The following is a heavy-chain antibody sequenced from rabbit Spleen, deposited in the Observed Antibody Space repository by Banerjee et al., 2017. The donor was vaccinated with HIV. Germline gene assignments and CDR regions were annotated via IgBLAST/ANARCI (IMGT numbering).Heavy chain of an antibody. J-gene: IGHJ3*01. CDR3: TRDFDL. D-gene: IGHD2-1*01. CDR2: PYNGGGST. CDR1: GIDFSSKYW. V-gene: IGHV1S40*01. Sequence: QSLEESGGDLVKPGASLTLTCTASGIDFSSKYWICWVRQAPGKGLEWIACPYNGGGSTSYASWAKGRFTVSKASSTTVTLQMTSLTAADTATYFCTRDFDLWGQGTLVTVS.